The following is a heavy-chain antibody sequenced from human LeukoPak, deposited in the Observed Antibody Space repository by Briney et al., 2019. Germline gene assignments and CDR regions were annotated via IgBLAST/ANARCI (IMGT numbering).Heavy chain of an antibody. CDR1: GFTFSNYW. CDR3: ARGNYYAMDV. CDR2: VSSDGSST. Sequence: PGGSLRLSCAAAGFTFSNYWMHWVRQTPGKGLVWVSRVSSDGSSTRYADSVEGRFTISRDNAKNTLYLQMNSLRAEDTAVYYCARGNYYAMDVWGQGTTVTVSS. J-gene: IGHJ6*02. V-gene: IGHV3-74*01.